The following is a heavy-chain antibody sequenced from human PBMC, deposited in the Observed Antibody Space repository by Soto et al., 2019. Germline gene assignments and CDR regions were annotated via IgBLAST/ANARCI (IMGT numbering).Heavy chain of an antibody. CDR2: INPNSGGT. CDR1: GYTFTSYG. Sequence: ASVKVSCKASGYTFTSYGISWVRQAPGQGLEWMGWINPNSGGTNYAQKFQGWVTMTRDTSISTAYMELSSLRSDDTAVYYCARDSPPHDYWGQGMLVTVSS. J-gene: IGHJ4*02. V-gene: IGHV1-2*04. CDR3: ARDSPPHDY.